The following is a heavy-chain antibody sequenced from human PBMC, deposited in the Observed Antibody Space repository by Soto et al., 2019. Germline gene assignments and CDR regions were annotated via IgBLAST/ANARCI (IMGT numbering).Heavy chain of an antibody. D-gene: IGHD2-2*01. Sequence: GASVKVSCKASGGTFSSYAISWVRQAPGQGLEWMGGIIPIFGTANYAQKFQGRVTITADKSTSTAYMELSSLRSEDTAVYYCASRGGFGGTSWYFDYWGQGTLVTVSS. CDR1: GGTFSSYA. V-gene: IGHV1-69*06. CDR3: ASRGGFGGTSWYFDY. J-gene: IGHJ4*02. CDR2: IIPIFGTA.